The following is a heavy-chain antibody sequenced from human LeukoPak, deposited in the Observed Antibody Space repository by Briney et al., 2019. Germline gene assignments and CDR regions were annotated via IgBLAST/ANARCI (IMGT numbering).Heavy chain of an antibody. D-gene: IGHD6-6*01. J-gene: IGHJ6*03. V-gene: IGHV4-59*11. CDR2: TYYSGTT. CDR1: GGSITSHS. CDR3: ARGEQLGHYHYYYMDV. Sequence: PSETLSLTCNVSGGSITSHSWNWIRQSPGKGLEWIGYTYYSGTTNYSPSLKSRVTTSLDTSKNQISLKLRSVTAADTAVYYCARGEQLGHYHYYYMDVWGIGTTVTVSS.